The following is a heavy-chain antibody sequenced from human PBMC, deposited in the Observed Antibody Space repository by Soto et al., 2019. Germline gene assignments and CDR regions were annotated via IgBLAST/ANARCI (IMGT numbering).Heavy chain of an antibody. CDR2: IRSKAYGGTT. Sequence: PGGSLRLSCTASGFTFGDYAMSWFRQAPGKGLEWVGFIRSKAYGGTTEYAASVKGRIIISRDDSKSMAYLQMDSLKTGDTGVYYCTRGRDGYNPYYFLYWGQGALVTVSS. V-gene: IGHV3-49*03. CDR1: GFTFGDYA. D-gene: IGHD5-12*01. CDR3: TRGRDGYNPYYFLY. J-gene: IGHJ4*02.